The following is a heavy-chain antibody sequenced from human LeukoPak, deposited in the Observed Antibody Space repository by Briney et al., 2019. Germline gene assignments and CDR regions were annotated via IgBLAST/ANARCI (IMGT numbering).Heavy chain of an antibody. CDR3: ARLSRPHILDTNWFDS. D-gene: IGHD3-9*01. J-gene: IGHJ5*01. CDR2: IYPGDSDV. Sequence: KVSCKASGYTFTSYAMHWVRQAPGQRLEWMGIIYPGDSDVRYSPSFQGQVIMSADKSISTAYLEWSGLKASDTAMYYCARLSRPHILDTNWFDSWGQGSLVTISS. V-gene: IGHV5-51*01. CDR1: GYTFTSYA.